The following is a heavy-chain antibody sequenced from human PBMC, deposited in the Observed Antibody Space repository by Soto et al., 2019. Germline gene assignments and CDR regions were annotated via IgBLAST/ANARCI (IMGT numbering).Heavy chain of an antibody. CDR3: ARLLRGRAARFAY. CDR2: IYYSGST. Sequence: PSETLSLTCSVSGGSISSGSYYWCWIRQPPGKGLEWIGSIYYSGSTYYNPSLKSRVTISVDTSKNQFSLKLSSVTAADTAVYYCARLLRGRAARFAYRGHGTPVTVSS. D-gene: IGHD3-3*01. V-gene: IGHV4-39*01. J-gene: IGHJ4*01. CDR1: GGSISSGSYY.